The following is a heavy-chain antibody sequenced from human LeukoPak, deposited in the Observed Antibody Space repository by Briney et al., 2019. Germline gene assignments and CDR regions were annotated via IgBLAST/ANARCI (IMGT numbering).Heavy chain of an antibody. CDR2: INYSGST. J-gene: IGHJ3*02. D-gene: IGHD3-16*02. Sequence: SETLSLTCIVSGASISRSSYFWGWIRQPPGKGLEWIGIINYSGSTYYSPSLESRVTISVDTSKDQFSLKLTSVTAADTAVYYCARVSRGRYLFDIWGQGTMATVSS. CDR1: GASISRSSYF. V-gene: IGHV4-39*07. CDR3: ARVSRGRYLFDI.